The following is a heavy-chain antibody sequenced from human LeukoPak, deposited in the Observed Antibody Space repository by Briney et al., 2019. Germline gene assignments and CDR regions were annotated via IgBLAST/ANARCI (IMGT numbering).Heavy chain of an antibody. V-gene: IGHV1-24*01. D-gene: IGHD3-22*01. J-gene: IGHJ3*02. Sequence: ASVKVSCKVFGYTLTELSMHWVRQAPGKGLEWMGGFDPEDGETIYAQKFQGRVTMPEDTSTDTAYMELSSLRSEDTAVYYCATEGRRYDSSGHAFDIWGQGTMVTVSS. CDR3: ATEGRRYDSSGHAFDI. CDR2: FDPEDGET. CDR1: GYTLTELS.